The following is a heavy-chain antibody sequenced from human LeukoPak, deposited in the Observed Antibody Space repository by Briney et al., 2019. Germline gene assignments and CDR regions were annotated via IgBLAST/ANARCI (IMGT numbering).Heavy chain of an antibody. D-gene: IGHD5-12*01. CDR1: GGSISSYY. CDR3: ARGYVPRRGSYYYMDV. J-gene: IGHJ6*03. Sequence: PSETLSLTCTVSGGSISSYYWSWIRQPAGKGLEWIGRIYTSGSTNYNPSLKSRVTMSVDTSKNQFSLKLSSVTAADTAVYYCARGYVPRRGSYYYMDVWGKGTTVTVSS. CDR2: IYTSGST. V-gene: IGHV4-4*07.